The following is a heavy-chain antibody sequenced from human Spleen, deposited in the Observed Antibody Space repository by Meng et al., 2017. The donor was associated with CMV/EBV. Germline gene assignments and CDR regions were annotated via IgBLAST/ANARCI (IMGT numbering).Heavy chain of an antibody. CDR3: ARQLLKYYFDY. J-gene: IGHJ4*02. D-gene: IGHD2-2*01. CDR2: ISGSGGST. Sequence: GESLKISCAASGFTFSSYAMSWVRQAPGKGLEWVSAISGSGGSTYYADSVKGRFTISRDNSKNTLYLQMNSLRAEDTAVYYCARQLLKYYFDYWGQGTLVTVSS. V-gene: IGHV3-23*01. CDR1: GFTFSSYA.